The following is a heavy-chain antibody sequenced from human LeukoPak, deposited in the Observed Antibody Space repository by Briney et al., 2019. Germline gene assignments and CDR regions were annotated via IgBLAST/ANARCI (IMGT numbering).Heavy chain of an antibody. D-gene: IGHD3-3*01. J-gene: IGHJ4*02. CDR3: ASASAYYDFWSGYHFDY. V-gene: IGHV3-21*01. CDR2: ISSSSSYI. CDR1: GFTFSSYA. Sequence: AGGSLRLSCAASGFTFSSYAMTWVRQAPGKGLEWVSSISSSSSYIYYADSVKGRFTISRDNAKNSLYLQMNSLRAEDTAVYYCASASAYYDFWSGYHFDYWGQGTLVTVSS.